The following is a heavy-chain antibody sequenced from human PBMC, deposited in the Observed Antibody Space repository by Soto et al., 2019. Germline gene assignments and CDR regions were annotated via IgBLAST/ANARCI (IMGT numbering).Heavy chain of an antibody. J-gene: IGHJ4*02. CDR1: GFTFINAW. Sequence: EVQLVESGGRLVEPGGSLRLSCAASGFTFINAWMNWVRQAPRKGLEWVGSIRGKTDGGTTDYAAPVKGRFTISRDDSKNTLYLQINSLKTEDAAVYYCTTDPSPLTGSGYWGQGTLVTVS. D-gene: IGHD3-9*01. V-gene: IGHV3-15*07. CDR3: TTDPSPLTGSGY. CDR2: IRGKTDGGTT.